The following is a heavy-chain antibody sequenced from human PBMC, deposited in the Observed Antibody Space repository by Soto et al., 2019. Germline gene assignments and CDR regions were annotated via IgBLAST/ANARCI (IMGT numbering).Heavy chain of an antibody. D-gene: IGHD1-1*01. Sequence: GGSLRLSCAASGFTFTNVAMTWVRQAPGKGLEWVSTITDSGGRTDYADSVKGRFTISRDNSKSTLYLQMNNLRADDTAVYYCAKLYWNPRYFDYWGQGARVTVSS. J-gene: IGHJ4*02. CDR2: ITDSGGRT. CDR1: GFTFTNVA. V-gene: IGHV3-23*01. CDR3: AKLYWNPRYFDY.